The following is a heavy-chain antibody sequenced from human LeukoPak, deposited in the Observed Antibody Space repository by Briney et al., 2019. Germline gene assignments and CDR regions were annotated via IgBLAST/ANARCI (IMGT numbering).Heavy chain of an antibody. CDR3: AKDMGYYGSGSYLGPYYYYYGMDV. Sequence: GGSPRVSCADPGFTFRDYYMSWIRQAPRKGLERVAVISYEGSNKYYADSVKGRFTISRDNSKNTLYLQMNSLRAEDTAVYYCAKDMGYYGSGSYLGPYYYYYGMDVWGQGTTVTVSS. J-gene: IGHJ6*02. CDR2: ISYEGSNK. D-gene: IGHD3-10*01. V-gene: IGHV3-30*18. CDR1: GFTFRDYY.